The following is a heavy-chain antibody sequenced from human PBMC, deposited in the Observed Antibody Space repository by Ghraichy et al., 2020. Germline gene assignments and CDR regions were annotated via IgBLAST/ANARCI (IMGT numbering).Heavy chain of an antibody. D-gene: IGHD3-10*01. V-gene: IGHV4-59*01. CDR1: GGSISSYY. J-gene: IGHJ4*02. Sequence: SQTLSLTCTVSGGSISSYYWSWIRQPPEKGLEYIGYIYYSGSTNYNPSLKNRVTISVDTSKNQFSLKLTSVTAADTAVYYCARLSPMGYYGSANYHSLAYWAQGTLLIVSS. CDR2: IYYSGST. CDR3: ARLSPMGYYGSANYHSLAY.